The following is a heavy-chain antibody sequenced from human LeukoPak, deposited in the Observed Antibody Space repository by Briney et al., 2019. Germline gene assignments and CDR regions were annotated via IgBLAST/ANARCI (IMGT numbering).Heavy chain of an antibody. CDR2: ISAYNGNT. V-gene: IGHV1-18*01. CDR1: GYTFTSYG. Sequence: GASVKVSCKASGYTFTSYGISWVRQAPGQGLEWMGWISAYNGNTNYAQTLQGRVTMTTDTSTSTACMELSSLRSDDTAVYYCARALDDSTTWFDIWSQGTMVTVSP. D-gene: IGHD4-11*01. J-gene: IGHJ3*02. CDR3: ARALDDSTTWFDI.